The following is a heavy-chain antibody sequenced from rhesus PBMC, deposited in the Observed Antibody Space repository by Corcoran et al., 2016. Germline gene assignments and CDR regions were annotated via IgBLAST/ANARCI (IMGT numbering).Heavy chain of an antibody. J-gene: IGHJ4*01. CDR2: IGGSRGST. V-gene: IGHV4-165*02. CDR1: GGPISGYY. CDR3: AREGKRGACFDY. D-gene: IGHD1-44*02. Sequence: QVQLQESGPGLVKPSETLSLTCAVSGGPISGYYWNWIRQPPGKGLEWMGYIGGSRGSTHYNPSLKSRVNISTNTSKNQFSLKMGAVAAADSAVYYCAREGKRGACFDYWGQGVLVTVSS.